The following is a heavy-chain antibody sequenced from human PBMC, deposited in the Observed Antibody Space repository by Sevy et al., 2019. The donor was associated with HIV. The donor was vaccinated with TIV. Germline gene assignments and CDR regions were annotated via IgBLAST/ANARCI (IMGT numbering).Heavy chain of an antibody. CDR1: RFNFNGYG. CDR2: IRYDGSNK. Sequence: GGSLRLSCAASRFNFNGYGMHWVRQAPGKGLEWVAFIRYDGSNKYYADSVRGRFTISRDDSKNTLYLQMNSLRAEDTALYYCARGTPAFCTGGVCFNWFDPWGQGTLVTVSS. J-gene: IGHJ5*02. D-gene: IGHD2-8*02. CDR3: ARGTPAFCTGGVCFNWFDP. V-gene: IGHV3-30*02.